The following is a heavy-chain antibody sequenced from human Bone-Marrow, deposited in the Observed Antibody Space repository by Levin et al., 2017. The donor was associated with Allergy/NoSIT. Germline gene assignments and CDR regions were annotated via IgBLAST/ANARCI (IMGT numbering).Heavy chain of an antibody. CDR2: ILFDSGDK. V-gene: IGHV3-30*18. Sequence: PGGSLRLSCIASGFDFSNYGMHWVRQAPGKGLEWVAVILFDSGDKHYADSVKGRFTISRDNSKNMLYLQMNSLSGEDTAVYYCAKQETESYFEYWGQGILVTVSS. J-gene: IGHJ4*02. CDR1: GFDFSNYG. CDR3: AKQETESYFEY.